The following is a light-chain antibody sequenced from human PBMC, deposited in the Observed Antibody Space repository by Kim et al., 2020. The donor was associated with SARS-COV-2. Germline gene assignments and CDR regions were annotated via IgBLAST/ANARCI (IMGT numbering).Light chain of an antibody. V-gene: IGKV1-6*01. J-gene: IGKJ2*01. CDR1: QDVRND. Sequence: SASGGDRVNSTCRASQDVRNDLGWYQQKPGKAPKVLIYAASTLQSGVPSRFSGSAAGTDFTLTINSLQPEDFATYYCLQGHTYPLTFGQGTKLEI. CDR3: LQGHTYPLT. CDR2: AAS.